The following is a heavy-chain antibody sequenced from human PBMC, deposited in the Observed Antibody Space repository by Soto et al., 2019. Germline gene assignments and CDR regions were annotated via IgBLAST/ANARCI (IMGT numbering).Heavy chain of an antibody. CDR3: ARDAVTSFPYYYYYGMDG. CDR1: GYTFTGYY. J-gene: IGHJ6*02. V-gene: IGHV1-2*04. Sequence: GASVKVSCKASGYTFTGYYMHWVRQAPGQGLEWMGWINPNSGGTNYAQKFQGWVTMTRDTSISTAYMELSRLRSDDTAVYYCARDAVTSFPYYYYYGMDGWGQGTTVTVSS. D-gene: IGHD2-2*01. CDR2: INPNSGGT.